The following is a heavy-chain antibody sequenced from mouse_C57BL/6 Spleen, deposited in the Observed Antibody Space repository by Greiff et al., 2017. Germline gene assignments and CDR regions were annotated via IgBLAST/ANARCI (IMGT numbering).Heavy chain of an antibody. CDR2: IDPSDSYT. D-gene: IGHD2-10*02. V-gene: IGHV1-69*01. Sequence: VQLQQPGAELVMPGASVKLSCKASGYTFTSYWMHWVKQRPGQGLEWIGEIDPSDSYTNYNQKFKGKSTLTVDKSSSTAYMQLRSLTSEDSAVYYCARRYGNFDYWGQGTTLTVSS. J-gene: IGHJ2*01. CDR1: GYTFTSYW. CDR3: ARRYGNFDY.